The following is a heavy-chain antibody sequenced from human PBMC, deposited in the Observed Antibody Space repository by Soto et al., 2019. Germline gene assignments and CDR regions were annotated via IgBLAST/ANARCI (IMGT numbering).Heavy chain of an antibody. CDR2: IDHSGSA. V-gene: IGHV4-30-4*01. D-gene: IGHD2-8*02. Sequence: QVQLQESGAGLVKPSQTLSLTCTVSAGSIRSGDYYWTGIRQPPGKGLEWIGYIDHSGSAYYNPSLTRRATISIDTSNNPFSLKMTSVTAADTAVYYCAGVLGTFYFDQWGQGTLVTVSS. CDR1: AGSIRSGDYY. CDR3: AGVLGTFYFDQ. J-gene: IGHJ4*02.